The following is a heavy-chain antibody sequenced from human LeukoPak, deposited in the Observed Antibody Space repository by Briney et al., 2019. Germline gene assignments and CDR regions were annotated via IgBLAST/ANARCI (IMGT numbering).Heavy chain of an antibody. CDR3: AKVTYGSGTYGAFDS. D-gene: IGHD3-10*01. CDR2: ISWNANKI. V-gene: IGHV3-20*04. J-gene: IGHJ4*02. Sequence: PGGSLRLSCVASGFTFDDYAMSWVRQAPGMGLEYVSGISWNANKIGYADSVKGRFTISRDNAKNSLYLQMNSLRAEDVALYYCAKVTYGSGTYGAFDSWGQGTLVTVSS. CDR1: GFTFDDYA.